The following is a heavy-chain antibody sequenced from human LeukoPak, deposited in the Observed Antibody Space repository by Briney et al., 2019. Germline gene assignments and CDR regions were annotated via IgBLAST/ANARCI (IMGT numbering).Heavy chain of an antibody. J-gene: IGHJ4*02. CDR2: IYHSGST. CDR1: GGSISSSNW. CDR3: ASSGGPAAISISFDY. D-gene: IGHD2-2*01. V-gene: IGHV4-4*02. Sequence: PSGTLSLTCAVSGGSISSSNWWSWVRQPPGKGLEWIGEIYHSGSTNYSPSLKSRVTISVDKSKNQFSLKLSSVTAADTAVYYCASSGGPAAISISFDYWGQGTLVTVSS.